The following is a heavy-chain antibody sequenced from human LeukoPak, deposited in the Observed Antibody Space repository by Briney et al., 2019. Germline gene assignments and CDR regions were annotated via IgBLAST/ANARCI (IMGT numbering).Heavy chain of an antibody. CDR3: AKDDYYDTSGYRD. CDR2: ISGSGGST. CDR1: GFTFSSYA. V-gene: IGHV3-23*01. J-gene: IGHJ4*02. D-gene: IGHD3-22*01. Sequence: GGSLRLSCAASGFTFSSYAMSWVRQAPGKGLEWVSGISGSGGSTYYADSVKGRFTISRDNSKNTLYLQMNSLRAEDTAVYYCAKDDYYDTSGYRDWGQGTLVTVSS.